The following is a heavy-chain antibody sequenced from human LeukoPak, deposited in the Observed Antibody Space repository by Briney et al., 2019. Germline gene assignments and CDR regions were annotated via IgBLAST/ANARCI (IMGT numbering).Heavy chain of an antibody. V-gene: IGHV3-33*01. Sequence: GGSLRLSCAASGFTFSSYGMHWVRQAPGKGLEWVAVIWYDGSNKYYADSVKGRFTISRDNSKNTLYLQMNSLRAEDTAVYYCARDRPWHYYDSSGYLHDAFDIWGQGTMVTVSS. CDR3: ARDRPWHYYDSSGYLHDAFDI. CDR2: IWYDGSNK. D-gene: IGHD3-22*01. CDR1: GFTFSSYG. J-gene: IGHJ3*02.